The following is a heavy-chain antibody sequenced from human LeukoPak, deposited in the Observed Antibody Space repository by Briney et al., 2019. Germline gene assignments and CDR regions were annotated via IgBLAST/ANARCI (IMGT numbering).Heavy chain of an antibody. CDR3: ARDSRGMDV. CDR2: IWYDGSNK. V-gene: IGHV3-33*01. J-gene: IGHJ6*04. Sequence: GGSLRLFCAASGFTFSSYGMHWVRQAPGKGLEWVAVIWYDGSNKYYADSVKGRFTISRDNSKNTLYLQMNSLRAEDTAVYYCARDSRGMDVWGKGTTVTVSS. CDR1: GFTFSSYG.